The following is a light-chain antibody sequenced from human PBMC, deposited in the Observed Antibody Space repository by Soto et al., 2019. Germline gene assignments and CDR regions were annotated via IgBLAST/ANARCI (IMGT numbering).Light chain of an antibody. CDR2: STD. V-gene: IGLV8-61*01. CDR3: VLYMGSGTWV. J-gene: IGLJ3*02. CDR1: SGSVSTNYY. Sequence: QTVVTQEPSVSVSPGGTVTLTCGLSSGSVSTNYYPGWYQQTPGQAPRTLIYSTDIRSSGVPDRFSGSTVGNKAALTITGAQADDESDYYCVLYMGSGTWVFGGGTKLTVL.